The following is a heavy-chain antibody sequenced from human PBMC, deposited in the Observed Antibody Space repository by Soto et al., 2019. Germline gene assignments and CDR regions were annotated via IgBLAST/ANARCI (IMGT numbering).Heavy chain of an antibody. V-gene: IGHV3-48*02. J-gene: IGHJ4*02. D-gene: IGHD5-12*01. CDR3: ARGRDGYNYYFDS. Sequence: HPGGSLRLSCAASGFTLSSYSVNWVRQAPGKGLEWVSYISGSSSNIYYADSVKGRFTISRDNAKNSLYLQMNSLRDEDTAVFYCARGRDGYNYYFDSWGQGTLVTVS. CDR2: ISGSSSNI. CDR1: GFTLSSYS.